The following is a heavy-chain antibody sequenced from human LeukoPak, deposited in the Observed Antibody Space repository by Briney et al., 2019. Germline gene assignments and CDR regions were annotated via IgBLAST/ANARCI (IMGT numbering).Heavy chain of an antibody. D-gene: IGHD3-9*01. CDR3: AGNPGGYDILTGPNFDY. J-gene: IGHJ4*02. Sequence: GTSVKVSCKASGFTFTSSAVQWVRQARGQRLEWIGWIVVGSGNTNYAQKFQERVTITRDMSTSTAYVELSSLRSEDTAVYYCAGNPGGYDILTGPNFDYWGQGTLVTVSS. V-gene: IGHV1-58*01. CDR1: GFTFTSSA. CDR2: IVVGSGNT.